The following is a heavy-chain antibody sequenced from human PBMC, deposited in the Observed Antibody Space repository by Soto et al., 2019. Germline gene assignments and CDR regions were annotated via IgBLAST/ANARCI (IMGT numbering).Heavy chain of an antibody. J-gene: IGHJ2*01. CDR2: TRNKANSYTT. V-gene: IGHV3-72*01. Sequence: VQLVESGGGLVQPGGSLRLSCAASGFTFSDHYMDWVRQAPGKGLEWVGRTRNKANSYTTEYAASVKGRFTISRDDSKNSLYLQMNSLKTEDTAVYYCAREPDYGDLPDYWYFDLWGRGTLVTVSS. D-gene: IGHD4-17*01. CDR1: GFTFSDHY. CDR3: AREPDYGDLPDYWYFDL.